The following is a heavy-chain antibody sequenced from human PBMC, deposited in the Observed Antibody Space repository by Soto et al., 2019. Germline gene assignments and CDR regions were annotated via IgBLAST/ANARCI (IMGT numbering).Heavy chain of an antibody. CDR2: IYYSGST. CDR1: GGSISRGGYY. D-gene: IGHD3-10*01. Sequence: SEALSLTCTVSGGSISRGGYYWSWIRQHPGKGLEWIGYIYYSGSTYYNPSLKSRVTISVDTSKNQFSLKLSSVTAADTAVYYCATTSYGNFDYWGQGTLVTVSS. J-gene: IGHJ4*02. V-gene: IGHV4-31*03. CDR3: ATTSYGNFDY.